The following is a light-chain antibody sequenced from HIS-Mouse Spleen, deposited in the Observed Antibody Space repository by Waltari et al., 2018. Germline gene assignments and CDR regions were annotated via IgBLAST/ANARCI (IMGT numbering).Light chain of an antibody. V-gene: IGLV3-10*01. CDR3: YSTDSSGNHRV. CDR2: EDS. CDR1: ASTKKY. J-gene: IGLJ2*01. Sequence: SYELTQPPSVSVAPGQTARITCSGDASTKKYPYWYQQKSGQAPVLVIYEDSKRPSGIPERFSGSSSGTMATLTISGAQVEDEADYYCYSTDSSGNHRVFGGGTKLTVL.